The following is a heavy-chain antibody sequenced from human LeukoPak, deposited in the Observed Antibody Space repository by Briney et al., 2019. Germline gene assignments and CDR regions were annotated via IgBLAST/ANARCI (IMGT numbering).Heavy chain of an antibody. CDR1: GFTFSITW. Sequence: GGSLRLSCAASGFTFSITWMHWVRQVPGKGLVWVARITSDGGSTTYAESVKGRFTISRDNAKNTLYLEMDSLRAEDTAVYYCARDQRSWSGYAIDYWGQGTLVTVSS. CDR3: ARDQRSWSGYAIDY. J-gene: IGHJ4*02. V-gene: IGHV3-74*03. CDR2: ITSDGGST. D-gene: IGHD5-12*01.